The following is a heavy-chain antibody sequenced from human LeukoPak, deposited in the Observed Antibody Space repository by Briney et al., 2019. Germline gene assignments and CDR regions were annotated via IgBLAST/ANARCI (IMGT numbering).Heavy chain of an antibody. V-gene: IGHV5-10-1*01. Sequence: GGSLRISCKGSGYSFTSYWIMWVRQMPGKGLEWLGRIDPSDSYTNYSPSFQGHVTISAAKSISTAYLRWSSLKASDTAMYYCARHEGIAVAGTADYWGQGTLVTVSS. CDR2: IDPSDSYT. D-gene: IGHD6-19*01. CDR3: ARHEGIAVAGTADY. CDR1: GYSFTSYW. J-gene: IGHJ4*02.